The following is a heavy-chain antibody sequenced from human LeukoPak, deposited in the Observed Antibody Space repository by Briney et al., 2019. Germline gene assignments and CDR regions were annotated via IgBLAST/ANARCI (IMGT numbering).Heavy chain of an antibody. Sequence: PSETLSLTCTVSGGSISSYYWSWIRQPAGKGLEWIGRIYTSGSTNYNPSLKGRVTMSVDTSKNQFSLKLSSVTAADTAVYYCARESYDFWSGPHHDYWGQGTLVTVSS. CDR2: IYTSGST. CDR3: ARESYDFWSGPHHDY. J-gene: IGHJ4*02. D-gene: IGHD3-3*01. CDR1: GGSISSYY. V-gene: IGHV4-4*07.